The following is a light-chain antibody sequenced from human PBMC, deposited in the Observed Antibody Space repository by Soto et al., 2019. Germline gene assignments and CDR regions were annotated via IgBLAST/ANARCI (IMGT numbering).Light chain of an antibody. CDR1: TGDVGGYNY. CDR2: EVT. Sequence: QSALTQPASVSGSPGQSITVSCTGTTGDVGGYNYVSWYQQHPGKAPKLIIYEVTNRPSGVSNRFSASKSGNTASLTISGLQADDEADYYCSSYTSSDTLVVFGTGTKLTVL. J-gene: IGLJ1*01. CDR3: SSYTSSDTLVV. V-gene: IGLV2-14*01.